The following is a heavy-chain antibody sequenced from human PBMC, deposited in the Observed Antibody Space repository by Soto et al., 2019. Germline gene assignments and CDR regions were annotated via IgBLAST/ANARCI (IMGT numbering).Heavy chain of an antibody. CDR2: IYYSGST. Sequence: SETLSLTCTVSGGSISSGDYYWSWIRQPPGKGLEWIGYIYYSGSTYYNPSLKSRVTISVDTSKNQFSLKLSSVTAADTPVYDGARLGGYYQALARGGKGTLVPVSS. CDR1: GGSISSGDYY. CDR3: ARLGGYYQALAR. D-gene: IGHD3-22*01. J-gene: IGHJ4*01. V-gene: IGHV4-30-4*01.